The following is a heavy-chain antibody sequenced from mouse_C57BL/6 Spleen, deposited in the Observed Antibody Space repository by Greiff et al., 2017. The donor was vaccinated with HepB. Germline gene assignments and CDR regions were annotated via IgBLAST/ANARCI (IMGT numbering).Heavy chain of an antibody. CDR2: ISYDGSN. V-gene: IGHV3-6*01. Sequence: EVKLEESGPGLVKPSQSLSLTCSVTGYSITSGYYWNWIRQFPGNKLEWMGYISYDGSNNYNPSLKNRISITRDTSKNQFFLKLNSVTTEDTATYYCASDGGYAMDCWGQGTSVTVSS. J-gene: IGHJ4*01. CDR1: GYSITSGYY. CDR3: ASDGGYAMDC.